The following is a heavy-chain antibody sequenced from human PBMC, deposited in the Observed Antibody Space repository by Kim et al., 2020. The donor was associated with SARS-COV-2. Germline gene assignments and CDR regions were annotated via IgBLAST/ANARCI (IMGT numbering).Heavy chain of an antibody. CDR2: IIPTLGIA. CDR1: GGPFSRFP. CDR3: TTIRPGYDRHKDDY. J-gene: IGHJ4*02. V-gene: IGHV1-69*02. Sequence: SVKVSCKTSGGPFSRFPISWVRQAPGQGLEWLGRIIPTLGIAKYAQKFQDRVTITADTSTNTGYMELSSLTSEDTAVYYCTTIRPGYDRHKDDYWGQGT. D-gene: IGHD5-12*01.